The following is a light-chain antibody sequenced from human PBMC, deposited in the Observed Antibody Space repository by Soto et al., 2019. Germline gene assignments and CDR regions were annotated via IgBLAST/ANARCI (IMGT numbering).Light chain of an antibody. Sequence: EIVLTQSPGPLSLSPGESATLLCRASHFVSSRSLAWYQQKPGQAPRLLIYGASTRATGIPDPFSGSGSGTDFTLTITPMEPEDFAVYFCQQYETSPITFGQGTKVEIK. CDR2: GAS. V-gene: IGKV3-20*01. CDR3: QQYETSPIT. CDR1: HFVSSRS. J-gene: IGKJ1*01.